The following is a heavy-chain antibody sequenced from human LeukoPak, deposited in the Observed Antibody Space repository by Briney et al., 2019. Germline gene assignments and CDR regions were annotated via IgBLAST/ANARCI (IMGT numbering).Heavy chain of an antibody. CDR2: IYYSGNT. J-gene: IGHJ6*02. CDR3: ARHSYGDYAGNYVMDV. V-gene: IGHV4-59*08. CDR1: GGSLSRYY. D-gene: IGHD4-17*01. Sequence: PSDTLALTCTVSGGSLSRYYWRWIRQPPGKGLEWIGYIYYSGNTNYHPSLKSRVTISVDTSKNQFSLKLGSVAAADTAVYYCARHSYGDYAGNYVMDVWGQGTTVTVSS.